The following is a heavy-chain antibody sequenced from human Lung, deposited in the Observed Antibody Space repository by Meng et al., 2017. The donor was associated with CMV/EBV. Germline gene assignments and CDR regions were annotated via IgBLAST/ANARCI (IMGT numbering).Heavy chain of an antibody. Sequence: SXTXSLXCAVYGGSFSGYYWSWIRQPPGKGLEWIGEINHSGSTNYNPSLKSRVTISVDTSKNQFSLKLSSVTAADTAVYYCARASRYCSSTSCYRRGWFDPWGQGXLVTVSS. CDR1: GGSFSGYY. V-gene: IGHV4-34*01. CDR2: INHSGST. J-gene: IGHJ5*02. D-gene: IGHD2-2*02. CDR3: ARASRYCSSTSCYRRGWFDP.